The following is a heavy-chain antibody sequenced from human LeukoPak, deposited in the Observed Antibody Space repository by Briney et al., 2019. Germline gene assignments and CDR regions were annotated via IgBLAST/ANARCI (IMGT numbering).Heavy chain of an antibody. J-gene: IGHJ3*02. D-gene: IGHD3-22*01. CDR3: AGFRAIVAYYAFDI. CDR1: GFTFSSYW. Sequence: GSLRLSCAASGFTFSSYWMSWIRQPPGKGLEWIGNIYYSGSTNYNPSLKSRVTISVDTSKNQFSLKLSSVTAADTAVFYCAGFRAIVAYYAFDIWGQGTMVTVSS. CDR2: IYYSGST. V-gene: IGHV4-59*01.